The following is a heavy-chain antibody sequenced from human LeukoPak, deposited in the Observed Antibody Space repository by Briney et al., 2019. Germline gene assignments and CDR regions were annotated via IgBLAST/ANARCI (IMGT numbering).Heavy chain of an antibody. CDR2: INHSGCT. CDR1: GGSFSGYY. J-gene: IGHJ4*02. V-gene: IGHV4-34*01. D-gene: IGHD3-22*01. Sequence: SETLSLTCAVYGGSFSGYYWSWIRQPPGKGLEWIGEINHSGCTNYNPSLKSRVTISVDTSKNQFSLKLSSVTAADTAVYYCARGPTGYDSSGPPGWGQGTLVTVSS. CDR3: ARGPTGYDSSGPPG.